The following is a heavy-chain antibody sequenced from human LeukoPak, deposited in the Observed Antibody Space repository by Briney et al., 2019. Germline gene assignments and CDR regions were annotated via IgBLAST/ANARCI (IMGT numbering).Heavy chain of an antibody. CDR3: ARGRVYYDSGAYH. J-gene: IGHJ5*02. CDR1: GGSVNSGNYY. CDR2: IYYSGST. V-gene: IGHV4-61*01. Sequence: PSETLSLTCSVSGGSVNSGNYYWSWIRQPPGKGLEWIGYIYYSGSTSYSPSLKSRVTISLDTSRNQFSLKLTSVTAADTAVYFCARGRVYYDSGAYHWGQGILVTVSS. D-gene: IGHD3-22*01.